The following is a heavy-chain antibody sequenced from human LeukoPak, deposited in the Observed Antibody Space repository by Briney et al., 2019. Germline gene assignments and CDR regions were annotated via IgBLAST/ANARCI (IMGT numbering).Heavy chain of an antibody. Sequence: ASVKVSCKASGYTFTSYYMHWVRQAPGQGLEWMGIINPSGGSTSYAQKFQGRVTMTRDTSTSTVYMELSSLRSEDTAVYYCAREGADCSSTSCYHYYYYGMDVWGQGTTATVSS. CDR3: AREGADCSSTSCYHYYYYGMDV. V-gene: IGHV1-46*01. CDR2: INPSGGST. CDR1: GYTFTSYY. D-gene: IGHD2-2*01. J-gene: IGHJ6*02.